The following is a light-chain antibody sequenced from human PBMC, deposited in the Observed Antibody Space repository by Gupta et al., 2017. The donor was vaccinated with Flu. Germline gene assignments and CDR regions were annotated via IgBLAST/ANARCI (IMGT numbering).Light chain of an antibody. V-gene: IGKV1-8*01. CDR2: AAS. J-gene: IGKJ4*01. CDR1: QGISSY. Sequence: ALLMTQSPSSFSASTGDRVTITCRASQGISSYLAWYQQKPGKAPKLLIYAASTLQSGVPSRFSGSGSGTDFTLTISCLQSEDFATYYCQQYYSYPFTFGGGTKVEIK. CDR3: QQYYSYPFT.